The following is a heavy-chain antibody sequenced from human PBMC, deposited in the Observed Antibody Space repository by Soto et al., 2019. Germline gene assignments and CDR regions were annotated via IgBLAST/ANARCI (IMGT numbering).Heavy chain of an antibody. V-gene: IGHV3-13*04. D-gene: IGHD3-10*01. Sequence: SLRLSCAASGFTFSSYDMHWVRQATGKGLEWVTAIGTAGDTYYPGSVKGRFAISRENAKNSLYLQMNSLRAGDTAVYYCARGRYGSGSYYKSPDYYYYGMDVWGQGTTVTVSS. CDR2: IGTAGDT. CDR3: ARGRYGSGSYYKSPDYYYYGMDV. J-gene: IGHJ6*02. CDR1: GFTFSSYD.